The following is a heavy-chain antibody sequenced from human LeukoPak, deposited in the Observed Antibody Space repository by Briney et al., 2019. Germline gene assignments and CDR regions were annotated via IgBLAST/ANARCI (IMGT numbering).Heavy chain of an antibody. Sequence: SETLSLTCTVSGGSISSYYWRWIRQPPGKGLEWIGYIYYSGSTNYNPSLKSRVTISVDTSKNQFSLKLSSVTAADTAVYYCARAPRGLGYFDYWGQGTLVTVSS. V-gene: IGHV4-59*01. D-gene: IGHD7-27*01. CDR1: GGSISSYY. CDR2: IYYSGST. J-gene: IGHJ4*02. CDR3: ARAPRGLGYFDY.